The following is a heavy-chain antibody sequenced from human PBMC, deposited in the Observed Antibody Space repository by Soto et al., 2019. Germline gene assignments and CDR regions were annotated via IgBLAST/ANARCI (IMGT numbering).Heavy chain of an antibody. CDR1: GFTFNTYS. Sequence: EMQLVESGGGLVKPGGSLRLSCSASGFTFNTYSLNWVRQAPGKGLEWVSSISSGSNYIYYRDSVKGRFTISRDNDKTSLFLQMNSXXVXDTAXXXXXXTSITVGFGMDVWGQGTTVTVSS. CDR3: XXTSITVGFGMDV. CDR2: ISSGSNYI. V-gene: IGHV3-21*01. D-gene: IGHD4-4*01. J-gene: IGHJ6*02.